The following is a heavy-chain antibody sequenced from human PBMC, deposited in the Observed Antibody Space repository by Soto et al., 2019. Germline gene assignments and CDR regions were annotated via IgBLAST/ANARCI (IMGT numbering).Heavy chain of an antibody. CDR1: GFTFSNAW. CDR3: TSLRFLEWLFYYMDV. Sequence: EVQLVESGGGLVKPGGSLRLSCAASGFTFSNAWMSWVRQAPGKGLEWVGRIKSKTDGGTTDYAAPVKGRFTISRDDSKNTLYLQMNSLKPADTAVYYCTSLRFLEWLFYYMDVWGKGTTVTVSS. D-gene: IGHD3-3*01. CDR2: IKSKTDGGTT. J-gene: IGHJ6*03. V-gene: IGHV3-15*01.